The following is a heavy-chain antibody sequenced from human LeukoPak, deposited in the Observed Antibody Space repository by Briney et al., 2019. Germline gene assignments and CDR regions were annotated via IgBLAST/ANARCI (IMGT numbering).Heavy chain of an antibody. V-gene: IGHV3-74*01. CDR3: AKDQVRGYSYGIKDY. CDR2: INSDGSST. J-gene: IGHJ4*02. Sequence: PGGSLRLSCAASGFTFSSYWMHWVRQAPGKGLVWVSRINSDGSSTSYADSVKGRFTISRDNAKNTLYLQMNSLRAEDTAVYYCAKDQVRGYSYGIKDYWGQGTLVTVSS. CDR1: GFTFSSYW. D-gene: IGHD5-18*01.